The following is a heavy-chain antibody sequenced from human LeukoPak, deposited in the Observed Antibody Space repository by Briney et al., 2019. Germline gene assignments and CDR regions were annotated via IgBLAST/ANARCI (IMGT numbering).Heavy chain of an antibody. J-gene: IGHJ4*02. CDR3: TRVGYIDEGIDY. D-gene: IGHD5-24*01. Sequence: PGRSLRVSCVASGFPFSSYWMTWVRQAPGKGLEWVANIKQDGSKKSYVDSVKGRFTISRDNAKNSLYLQMNSLRAEDTAIYYCTRVGYIDEGIDYWGQGTLVTVSS. CDR2: IKQDGSKK. CDR1: GFPFSSYW. V-gene: IGHV3-7*04.